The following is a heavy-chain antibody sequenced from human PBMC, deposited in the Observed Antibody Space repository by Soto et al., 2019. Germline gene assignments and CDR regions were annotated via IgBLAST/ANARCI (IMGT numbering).Heavy chain of an antibody. CDR3: ARRIPFGYGMDV. D-gene: IGHD2-21*01. J-gene: IGHJ6*02. CDR1: GFTFSSYA. Sequence: PGGSLRLSCAASGFTFSSYAMHWVRQAPGKGLEYVSAITSNGGNTDYASSVKGRFTISGDNSKNTLYLQMGSLRAEDMAVYYCARRIPFGYGMDVWGQGTTVTVPS. CDR2: ITSNGGNT. V-gene: IGHV3-64*01.